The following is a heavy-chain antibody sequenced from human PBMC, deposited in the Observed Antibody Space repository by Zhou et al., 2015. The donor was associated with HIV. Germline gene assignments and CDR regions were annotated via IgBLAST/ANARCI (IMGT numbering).Heavy chain of an antibody. Sequence: QVQLVQSGAEEKKPGASVKVSCKASGYTFTNYAIHWVRQAPGQRLEWMGWINAGNGNTRFSQKFQVRVTITRDTSASTAYMELSSLRSEDTAVYYCARSNVEFITMVRGDLDHWGQGTLVTVSS. J-gene: IGHJ4*02. D-gene: IGHD3-10*01. CDR3: ARSNVEFITMVRGDLDH. V-gene: IGHV1-3*05. CDR2: INAGNGNT. CDR1: GYTFTNYA.